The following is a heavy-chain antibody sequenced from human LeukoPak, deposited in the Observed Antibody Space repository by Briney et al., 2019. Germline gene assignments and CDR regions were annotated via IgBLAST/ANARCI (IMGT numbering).Heavy chain of an antibody. Sequence: PGGSXXLXXAXXGFTFSSYXMNGVRQAQGKGVEWVSAISGSGGGTHYADSVKGGFTISRDNTKNTTYMKMNSLRAEDTAIYYCAKSYGSGSYLTWFDPWGQGTLVTVSS. J-gene: IGHJ5*02. D-gene: IGHD3-10*01. CDR2: ISGSGGGT. CDR1: GFTFSSYX. CDR3: AKSYGSGSYLTWFDP. V-gene: IGHV3-23*01.